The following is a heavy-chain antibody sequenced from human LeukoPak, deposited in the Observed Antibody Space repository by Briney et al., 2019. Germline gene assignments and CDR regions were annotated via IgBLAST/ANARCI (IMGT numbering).Heavy chain of an antibody. CDR1: GFTFSSYS. Sequence: GGSLRLSCAASGFTFSSYSMNWVRQAPGKGLEWVSSISSSSSYIYYADSVKGRFTMSRDNAKNSLYLQMNSPRAEDTAVYYCASDPEYSSSFDYWGQGTLVTVSS. J-gene: IGHJ4*02. V-gene: IGHV3-21*01. CDR3: ASDPEYSSSFDY. D-gene: IGHD6-13*01. CDR2: ISSSSSYI.